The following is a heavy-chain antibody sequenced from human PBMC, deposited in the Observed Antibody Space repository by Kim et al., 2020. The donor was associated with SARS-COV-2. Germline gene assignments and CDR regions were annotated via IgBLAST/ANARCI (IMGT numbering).Heavy chain of an antibody. J-gene: IGHJ6*02. V-gene: IGHV3-7*04. Sequence: KSYVDSVKGRFTVSRDNAKNSLLLQMNSLRAEDTAVYYCARGSNGATDVWGQGTTVTVSS. D-gene: IGHD6-19*01. CDR3: ARGSNGATDV. CDR2: K.